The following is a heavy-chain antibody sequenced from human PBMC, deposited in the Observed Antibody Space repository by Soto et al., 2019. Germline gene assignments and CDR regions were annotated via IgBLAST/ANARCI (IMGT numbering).Heavy chain of an antibody. D-gene: IGHD2-2*01. J-gene: IGHJ5*02. V-gene: IGHV4-59*08. CDR1: GGSISSYY. Sequence: PSEALSLTCTVSGGSISSYYWSWIRQPPGKGLEWIGYIYYSGSTNYNPSLKSRVTISVDTSKNQFSLKLSSVTATDTAVYYCARHEGAGIVVVPAANWFDPWGQGTLVTVSS. CDR3: ARHEGAGIVVVPAANWFDP. CDR2: IYYSGST.